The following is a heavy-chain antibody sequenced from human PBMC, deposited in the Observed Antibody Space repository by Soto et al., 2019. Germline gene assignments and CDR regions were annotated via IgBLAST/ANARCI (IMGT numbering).Heavy chain of an antibody. J-gene: IGHJ5*02. CDR2: INHSGST. CDR3: ARGRILPLYKSGYDP. Sequence: PSETLSLTCAVYGGSFSGYYWSWIRQPPGKGLEWIGEINHSGSTNYNPSLKSRVTISVDTSKNQFSLKLSSVTAADTAVHYCARGRILPLYKSGYDPWGQGTLVTVSS. D-gene: IGHD5-12*01. CDR1: GGSFSGYY. V-gene: IGHV4-34*01.